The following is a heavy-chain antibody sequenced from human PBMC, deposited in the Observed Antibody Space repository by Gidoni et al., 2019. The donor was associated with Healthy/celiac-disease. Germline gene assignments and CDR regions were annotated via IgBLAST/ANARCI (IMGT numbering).Heavy chain of an antibody. CDR2: IRSKDYGGTT. V-gene: IGHV3-49*05. D-gene: IGHD3-22*01. J-gene: IGHJ4*02. Sequence: EVQLVESGGGLVKQGRSLRRSGTASGFNCGDYAMSWFRQAPGKGLEWVGFIRSKDYGGTTEYAASVKGRFTISRDDSKSIAYLQMNSLKTEDTAVYYCTRDLPADYYDSSGYYPERWGQVTLVTVSS. CDR1: GFNCGDYA. CDR3: TRDLPADYYDSSGYYPER.